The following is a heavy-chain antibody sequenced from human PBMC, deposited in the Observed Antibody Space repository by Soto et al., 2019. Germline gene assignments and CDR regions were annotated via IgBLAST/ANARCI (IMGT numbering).Heavy chain of an antibody. D-gene: IGHD3-3*01. CDR1: GFTFSSYS. J-gene: IGHJ6*02. Sequence: EVQLVESGGGLVKPGGSLRLSCAASGFTFSSYSMNWVRQAPGKGLEWVSSISSSSSYIYYADSVKGRFTISRDNAKNSLYLQMNSLRAEDTAVYYCARVLEIFGVVINLGGMDVWGQGTTVTVSS. CDR2: ISSSSSYI. CDR3: ARVLEIFGVVINLGGMDV. V-gene: IGHV3-21*01.